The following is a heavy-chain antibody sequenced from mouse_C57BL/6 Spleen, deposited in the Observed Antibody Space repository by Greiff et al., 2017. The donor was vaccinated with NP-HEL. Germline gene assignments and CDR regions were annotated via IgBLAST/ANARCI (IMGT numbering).Heavy chain of an antibody. CDR1: GFTFSSYA. V-gene: IGHV5-4*01. Sequence: EVMLVESGGGLVKPGGSLKLSCAASGFTFSSYAMSWVRQTPEKRLEWVATISDGGSYTYYPDNVKGRFTISRDNAKNNLYLQMSHLKSEDTAMYYCARDRGANGFDYWGQGTTLTVSS. CDR2: ISDGGSYT. D-gene: IGHD3-3*01. J-gene: IGHJ2*01. CDR3: ARDRGANGFDY.